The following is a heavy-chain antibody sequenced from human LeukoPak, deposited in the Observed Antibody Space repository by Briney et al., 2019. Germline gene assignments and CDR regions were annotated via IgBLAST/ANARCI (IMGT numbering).Heavy chain of an antibody. D-gene: IGHD3-10*01. CDR2: INHSGST. J-gene: IGHJ4*02. Sequence: SETLSLTCAVYGGSFSGYYWSWIRQPPGKGLEWIGEINHSGSTNYNPSLKSRVTISVDTSKNQFSLKLSSVTAADTAVYYCARPRYGSGSYYFDYWGRGTLVTVSS. V-gene: IGHV4-34*01. CDR3: ARPRYGSGSYYFDY. CDR1: GGSFSGYY.